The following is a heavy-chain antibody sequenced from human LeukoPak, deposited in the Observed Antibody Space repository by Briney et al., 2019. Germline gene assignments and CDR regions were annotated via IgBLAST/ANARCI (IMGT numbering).Heavy chain of an antibody. J-gene: IGHJ4*02. CDR1: GFTFNTYG. Sequence: GRSLRLSCVASGFTFNTYGIHWVRQAPGKGLEWVAGISNDGSSKDYADSVKGRFTISRDKSKNTVYLQMNSLRVEDTAVYYCAKAAYCTSTSCHFSGYAQRPLDSWGQGTLVTVSS. V-gene: IGHV3-30*18. CDR2: ISNDGSSK. D-gene: IGHD2-2*01. CDR3: AKAAYCTSTSCHFSGYAQRPLDS.